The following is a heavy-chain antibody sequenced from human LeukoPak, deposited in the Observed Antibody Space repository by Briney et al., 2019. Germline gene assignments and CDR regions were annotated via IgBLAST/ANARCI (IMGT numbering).Heavy chain of an antibody. Sequence: SSETLSLTCTVSGGSFSSYYWSWIRQPPGKGLEWIGYIYYSGGTNYNPSLKSRVTISVDTSKNQFSLKLSSVTAADTAVYYCARDTRDRSDFWSGYYYYYYGMDVWGQGTTVTVSS. V-gene: IGHV4-59*01. CDR2: IYYSGGT. CDR3: ARDTRDRSDFWSGYYYYYYGMDV. D-gene: IGHD3-3*01. J-gene: IGHJ6*02. CDR1: GGSFSSYY.